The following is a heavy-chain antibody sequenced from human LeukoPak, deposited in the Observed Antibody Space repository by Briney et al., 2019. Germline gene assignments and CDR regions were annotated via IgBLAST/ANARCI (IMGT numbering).Heavy chain of an antibody. J-gene: IGHJ5*02. CDR3: ARENADSSGYYYWFDP. V-gene: IGHV1-69*04. CDR1: GGTFSSYT. Sequence: SVKVSCKASGGTFSSYTISWVRQAPGQGLEWMGRIIPILGIANYAQKFQGRVTITADKSTSTAYMELSSLGSEDTAVYYCARENADSSGYYYWFDPWGQGTLVTVSS. D-gene: IGHD3-22*01. CDR2: IIPILGIA.